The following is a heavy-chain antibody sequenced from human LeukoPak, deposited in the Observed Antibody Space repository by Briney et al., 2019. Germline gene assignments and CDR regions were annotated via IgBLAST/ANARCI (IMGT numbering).Heavy chain of an antibody. J-gene: IGHJ4*02. Sequence: PSETLSLTCTVSGGSITSGGYYWSWIRQHPGKGLEWIGYIHYSGSTYYNPSLKSRVTISVDTTKNQFSLKLSSVTAADTAVYYCATDNSYGSGSYYTWGQGTLVTVSS. D-gene: IGHD3-10*01. CDR2: IHYSGST. V-gene: IGHV4-31*03. CDR3: ATDNSYGSGSYYT. CDR1: GGSITSGGYY.